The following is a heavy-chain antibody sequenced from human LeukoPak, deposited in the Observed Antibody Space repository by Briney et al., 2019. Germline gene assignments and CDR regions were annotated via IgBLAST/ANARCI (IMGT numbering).Heavy chain of an antibody. CDR1: GGSISSYY. J-gene: IGHJ4*02. D-gene: IGHD6-19*01. CDR2: IYYSGST. Sequence: PSETLSLTCTVSGGSISSYYWSWIRQPPGKGLEWIGYIYYSGSTNYSPSLKSRVTISVDTSKNQFSLKLSSVTAADPAVYYCACTSPIGSGWYLDYWGQGTLVTVSS. CDR3: ACTSPIGSGWYLDY. V-gene: IGHV4-59*01.